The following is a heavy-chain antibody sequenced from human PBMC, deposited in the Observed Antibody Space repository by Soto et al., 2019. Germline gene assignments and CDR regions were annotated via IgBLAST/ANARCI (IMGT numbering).Heavy chain of an antibody. V-gene: IGHV3-30*18. CDR1: GFTFSSYG. CDR3: AKENSGYCSGGSCYPLGYYYGMDV. Sequence: GGSLRLSCAASGFTFSSYGMHWVRQAPGKGLEWVAVISYDGSNKYYADSVKGRFTISRDNSKNTLYLQMNSLRAEDTAVYYCAKENSGYCSGGSCYPLGYYYGMDVWGQGTTVTVSS. D-gene: IGHD2-15*01. J-gene: IGHJ6*02. CDR2: ISYDGSNK.